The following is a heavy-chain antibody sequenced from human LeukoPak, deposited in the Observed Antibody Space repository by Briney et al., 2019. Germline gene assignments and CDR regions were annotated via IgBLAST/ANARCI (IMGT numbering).Heavy chain of an antibody. Sequence: ASVKVSCKASGYTFTSYGISWVRQAPGQGLEWMGWISAYNGNTNYAQKLQGRVTMTTDTSTSTAYMELRSLRSDDTAVYYCARVDGIAAAGTYYYYMDVWGKGTTVTVSS. V-gene: IGHV1-18*01. D-gene: IGHD6-13*01. CDR2: ISAYNGNT. CDR1: GYTFTSYG. CDR3: ARVDGIAAAGTYYYYMDV. J-gene: IGHJ6*03.